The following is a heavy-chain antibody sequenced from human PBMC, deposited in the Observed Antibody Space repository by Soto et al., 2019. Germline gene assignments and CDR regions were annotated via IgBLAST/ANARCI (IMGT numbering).Heavy chain of an antibody. CDR3: AREYANSPEAFDF. CDR1: GGSVNSDSHN. J-gene: IGHJ4*02. V-gene: IGHV4-61*01. Sequence: PSETLSLTCPVSGGSVNSDSHNWSWIRQPPGKGLEWIGYIYYTGSTNYNPSLKSPVTISLDTSRNQFSLKLSSVTAADTAVFYCAREYANSPEAFDFWGQGALVTVS. CDR2: IYYTGST. D-gene: IGHD2-2*01.